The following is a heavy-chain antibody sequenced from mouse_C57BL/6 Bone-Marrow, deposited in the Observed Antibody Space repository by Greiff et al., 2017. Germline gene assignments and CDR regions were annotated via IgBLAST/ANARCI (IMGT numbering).Heavy chain of an antibody. CDR3: ARSYGEFDY. CDR1: GYAFSSSW. D-gene: IGHD1-1*02. J-gene: IGHJ2*01. Sequence: LQESGPELVKPGASVKISCKASGYAFSSSWMNWVKQRPGKGLEWIGRIYPGDGDTNYNGKFKGKATLTADKSSSTAYMQLSSLTSEDSAVYFCARSYGEFDYWGQGTTLTVSS. V-gene: IGHV1-82*01. CDR2: IYPGDGDT.